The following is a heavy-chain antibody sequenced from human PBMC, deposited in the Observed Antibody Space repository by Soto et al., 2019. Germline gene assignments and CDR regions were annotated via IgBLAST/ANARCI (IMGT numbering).Heavy chain of an antibody. Sequence: DVQLVESGGGLVQPGGSLRLSCAASGFTFSNYWMHWVRLTPGKGLVWVSRVNGDGSITSYADSVKGRFTISRDNAKNTLYLQMNSPRAEDTALYFCARVSLGSYCGGGNCYSDYWAQGTLATVSS. V-gene: IGHV3-74*01. D-gene: IGHD2-15*01. CDR2: VNGDGSIT. CDR1: GFTFSNYW. J-gene: IGHJ4*02. CDR3: ARVSLGSYCGGGNCYSDY.